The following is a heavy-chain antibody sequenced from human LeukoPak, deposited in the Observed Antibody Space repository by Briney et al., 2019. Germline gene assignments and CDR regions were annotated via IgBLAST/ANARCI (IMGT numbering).Heavy chain of an antibody. CDR3: GRALGASRFDY. J-gene: IGHJ4*02. D-gene: IGHD3-16*01. V-gene: IGHV3-53*01. CDR1: GFTFSSYS. CDR2: IYSGGIT. Sequence: GGSLRLSCATSGFTFSSYSMNWVRQAPGKGLEWVSVIYSGGITYYADSVKGRFTISRDNSKNTLYLQMNSLRAEGTAVYYCGRALGASRFDYWGQGTLVTVSS.